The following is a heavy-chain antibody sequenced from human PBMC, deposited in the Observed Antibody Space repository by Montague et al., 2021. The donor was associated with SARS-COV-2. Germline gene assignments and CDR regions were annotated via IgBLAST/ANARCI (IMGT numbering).Heavy chain of an antibody. CDR2: IYDSGST. CDR1: SGSISSSNYY. Sequence: SETLSLTCTVSSGSISSSNYYWDWIRQPPGKGLEWIGSIYDSGSTYYNPSLKSRVTISVDTSKNHFSLKLSSVTAADTAVYYCARRGRKLLPVATTIGGFDNWGHGTMVTVSS. D-gene: IGHD5-12*01. J-gene: IGHJ3*02. CDR3: ARRGRKLLPVATTIGGFDN. V-gene: IGHV4-39*02.